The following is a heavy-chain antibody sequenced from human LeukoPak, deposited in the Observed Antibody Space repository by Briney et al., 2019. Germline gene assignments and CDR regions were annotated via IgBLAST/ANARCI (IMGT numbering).Heavy chain of an antibody. CDR3: AIYSDTYYFDH. J-gene: IGHJ4*02. Sequence: GESLKISCKGSGYSFTSSWIGWVRQMPGKGLEWMGIIYPGDSDTRYSPSFQGQVTISADKSISTTYLQWSSLKASDTAMYYCAIYSDTYYFDHWGQGTLVTVSS. CDR2: IYPGDSDT. CDR1: GYSFTSSW. D-gene: IGHD1-26*01. V-gene: IGHV5-51*01.